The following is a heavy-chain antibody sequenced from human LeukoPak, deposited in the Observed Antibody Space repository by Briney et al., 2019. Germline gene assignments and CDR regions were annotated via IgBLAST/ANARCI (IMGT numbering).Heavy chain of an antibody. V-gene: IGHV4-4*02. Sequence: SETLSLTCGVSGGSIISSNWWSWVRQPPGKGLEWIGEIYHSGSTNYNPSLKSRVTISVDKSKSQFSLGLTSVTAADTALYYCARGGYCSSTSCYVFDSWGQGTLVTVSS. D-gene: IGHD2-2*01. CDR1: GGSIISSNW. CDR2: IYHSGST. CDR3: ARGGYCSSTSCYVFDS. J-gene: IGHJ4*02.